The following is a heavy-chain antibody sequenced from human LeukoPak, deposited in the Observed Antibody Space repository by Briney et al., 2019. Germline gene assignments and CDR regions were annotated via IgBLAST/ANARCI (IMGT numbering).Heavy chain of an antibody. J-gene: IGHJ4*02. CDR1: GGFFSGYY. D-gene: IGHD3-16*02. CDR3: ARGRCARDYDYVWGSYRPTYFDY. CDR2: INHSGST. V-gene: IGHV4-34*01. Sequence: PSETLSLTCAVYGGFFSGYYWSWIRQPPGKGLEWIGEINHSGSTNYNPSLKSRVTISVDTSKNQFSLKLSSATAEDTAVYYCARGRCARDYDYVWGSYRPTYFDYWGEGTLVTVSS.